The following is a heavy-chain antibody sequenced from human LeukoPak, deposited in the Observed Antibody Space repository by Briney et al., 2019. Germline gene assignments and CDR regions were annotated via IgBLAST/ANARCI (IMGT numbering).Heavy chain of an antibody. CDR3: AKDHEGVVVVAASPFDY. D-gene: IGHD2-15*01. V-gene: IGHV3-23*01. J-gene: IGHJ4*02. CDR2: ISGSGGST. CDR1: RFTFSSYA. Sequence: GGSLRLSCAASRFTFSSYAMSWVRQAPGKGLEWVSAISGSGGSTYYADSVKGRFTISRDNSKNTLYLQMNSLRAEDTAVYYCAKDHEGVVVVAASPFDYWGQGTLVTVSS.